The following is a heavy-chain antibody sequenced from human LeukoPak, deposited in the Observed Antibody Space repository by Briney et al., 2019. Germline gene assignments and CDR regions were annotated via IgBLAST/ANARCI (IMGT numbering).Heavy chain of an antibody. CDR2: INHSGST. J-gene: IGHJ5*02. V-gene: IGHV4-34*01. CDR1: GGSFSGYY. Sequence: SETLSLTCAVYGGSFSGYYWSWIRQPPGKGLEWVGEINHSGSTNYNPSLKSRVTMSVDTSKNQFSLKLSSVTAADTAVYYCARDAEDIVVVPAGEPNNWFDPWGQGTLVTVSS. CDR3: ARDAEDIVVVPAGEPNNWFDP. D-gene: IGHD2-2*01.